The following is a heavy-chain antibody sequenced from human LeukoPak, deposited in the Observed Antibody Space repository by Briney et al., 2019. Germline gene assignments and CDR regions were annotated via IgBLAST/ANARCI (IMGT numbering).Heavy chain of an antibody. Sequence: ASVKVSCKSSGYTFTGYYMHWVRQAPGQGLKWMGWINPNSGGTNYAQKFQGGVTMTRDTSISTAYMELSRLRSDDTAVYYCARDPEYVTAAGTLDYWGQGTLVTVSS. J-gene: IGHJ4*02. V-gene: IGHV1-2*02. CDR3: ARDPEYVTAAGTLDY. CDR1: GYTFTGYY. CDR2: INPNSGGT. D-gene: IGHD6-13*01.